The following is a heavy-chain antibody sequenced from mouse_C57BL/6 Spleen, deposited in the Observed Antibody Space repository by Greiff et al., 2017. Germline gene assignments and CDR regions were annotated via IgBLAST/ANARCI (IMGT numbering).Heavy chain of an antibody. CDR2: ISGGGGNT. J-gene: IGHJ4*01. D-gene: IGHD1-1*01. V-gene: IGHV5-9*01. CDR1: GFTFSSYT. CDR3: ARIGPYYYGSSYDAMDY. Sequence: EVQRVESGRGLVKPGGSLKLSCAASGFTFSSYTMSWVRQTPEKRLEWVATISGGGGNTYYPDSVKGRFTISRDNAKNTLYLQMSSLRSEDTALYYCARIGPYYYGSSYDAMDYWGQGTSVTVSS.